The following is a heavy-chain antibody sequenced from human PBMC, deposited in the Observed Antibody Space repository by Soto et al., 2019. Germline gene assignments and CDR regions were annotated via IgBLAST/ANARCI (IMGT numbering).Heavy chain of an antibody. CDR2: INHSGST. Sequence: SETLSLTCAVYGGSFSGYYWSWFRQPPGKGLEWIGEINHSGSTNYNPSLKSRVTISVDTSKNQFSLKLSSVTAADTAVYYCASSRGSSSRGLFDYWGQGTLVTVSS. D-gene: IGHD6-13*01. CDR3: ASSRGSSSRGLFDY. CDR1: GGSFSGYY. V-gene: IGHV4-34*01. J-gene: IGHJ4*02.